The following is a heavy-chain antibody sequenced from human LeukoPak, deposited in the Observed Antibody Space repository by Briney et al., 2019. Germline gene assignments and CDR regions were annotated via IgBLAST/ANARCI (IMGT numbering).Heavy chain of an antibody. CDR3: ARLPYSSGWSPDY. V-gene: IGHV1-3*01. CDR2: INAGNGNT. CDR1: GYTFTSYA. D-gene: IGHD6-19*01. Sequence: ASVKVSCKASGYTFTSYAMHWVRQAPGQRLEWMGWINAGNGNTKYSQKFQGRVTITRDTSASTTYMELSSLRSEDTAVYYCARLPYSSGWSPDYWGQGTLVTVSS. J-gene: IGHJ4*02.